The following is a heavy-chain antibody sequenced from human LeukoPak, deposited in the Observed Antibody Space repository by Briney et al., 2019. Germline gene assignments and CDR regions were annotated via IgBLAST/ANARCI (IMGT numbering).Heavy chain of an antibody. CDR2: IWYDGSNK. V-gene: IGHV3-33*01. CDR1: GXXFSXYG. J-gene: IGHJ4*02. Sequence: PGGALRLSCAASGXXFSXYGMXWVXQXPXXXRXWVAVIWYDGSNKYYADSVKGRFTISRDNSQNTLYLQMNSLRAEDTAVYYCARSPTVTRAFDYWGQGTLVTVSS. D-gene: IGHD4-17*01. CDR3: ARSPTVTRAFDY.